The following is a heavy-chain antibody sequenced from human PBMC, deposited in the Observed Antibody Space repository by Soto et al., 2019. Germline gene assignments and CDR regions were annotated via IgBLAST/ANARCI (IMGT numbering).Heavy chain of an antibody. CDR1: GFTFSSYV. CDR3: AKGTANDPRVYDY. Sequence: EVPLLESGGGLVQPGGSLRLSCAASGFTFSSYVMSWVRQAPGKGLECVSALSGGGGTTYYADSVKGRFTISRDNSKNTVYLQMNSLRAEDTAVYYCAKGTANDPRVYDYWGQGTLVTVSS. D-gene: IGHD1-1*01. V-gene: IGHV3-23*01. CDR2: LSGGGGTT. J-gene: IGHJ4*02.